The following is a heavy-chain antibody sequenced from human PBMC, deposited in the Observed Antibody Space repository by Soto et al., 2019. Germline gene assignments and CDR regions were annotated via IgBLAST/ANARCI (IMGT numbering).Heavy chain of an antibody. J-gene: IGHJ6*02. Sequence: SVKVSCKASGGTFSSYTISWVRQAPGQGLEWMGRIIPILGIANYAQKFQGRVTITADKSTSTAYMELSSLRSEDTAVYYCARDRNGYYGMDVWGQGTTVTVSS. CDR3: ARDRNGYYGMDV. V-gene: IGHV1-69*04. CDR2: IIPILGIA. D-gene: IGHD2-8*01. CDR1: GGTFSSYT.